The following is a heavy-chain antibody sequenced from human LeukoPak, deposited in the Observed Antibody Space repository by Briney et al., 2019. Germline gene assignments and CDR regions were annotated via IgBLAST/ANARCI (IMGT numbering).Heavy chain of an antibody. J-gene: IGHJ5*02. CDR2: INHSGST. Sequence: SETLSLTCAVYGGSFSGYYWSWIRQPPGKGLEWIGEINHSGSTNYNPSLKSRVTISVDTSKNQFSLKLSSVTAADTAVYYCARYRTRFWFDPWGQGTLVTVSS. CDR3: ARYRTRFWFDP. D-gene: IGHD2-2*01. CDR1: GGSFSGYY. V-gene: IGHV4-34*01.